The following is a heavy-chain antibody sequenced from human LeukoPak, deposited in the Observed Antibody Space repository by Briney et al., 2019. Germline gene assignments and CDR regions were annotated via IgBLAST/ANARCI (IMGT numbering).Heavy chain of an antibody. D-gene: IGHD3-10*01. V-gene: IGHV4-34*01. J-gene: IGHJ6*02. Sequence: SETLSLTCAVYGGSLSGYDWSGIRQPPGRGLEWIGEINHSGSTNYNPSLKSRVTISVDTSKNQFSPKLSSVTAADTAVYYCARLWFGPRSYYYYGMDVWGQGTTVTVSS. CDR1: GGSLSGYD. CDR2: INHSGST. CDR3: ARLWFGPRSYYYYGMDV.